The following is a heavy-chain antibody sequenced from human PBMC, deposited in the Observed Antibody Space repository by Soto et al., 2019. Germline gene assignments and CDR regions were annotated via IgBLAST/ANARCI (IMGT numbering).Heavy chain of an antibody. CDR3: AGVTGGHDSGGNYMDV. J-gene: IGHJ6*03. D-gene: IGHD5-12*01. Sequence: QVQLVQSGPEVKKPGSSVKVSCKTSGGTLSSYRVSWVRQAPGQGLEWVGRIITFVGKANVAQQFQGRVKITADSSTATTYMELRRLTSDDTAVYYCAGVTGGHDSGGNYMDVWGTGTTVTVSS. CDR2: IITFVGKA. V-gene: IGHV1-69*08. CDR1: GGTLSSYR.